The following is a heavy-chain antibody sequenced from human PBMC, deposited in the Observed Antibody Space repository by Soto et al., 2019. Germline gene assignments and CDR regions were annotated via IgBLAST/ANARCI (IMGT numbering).Heavy chain of an antibody. CDR1: GGSFSGYY. J-gene: IGHJ4*02. D-gene: IGHD2-2*01. Sequence: SSETLSLTCAVYGGSFSGYYWSWIRQPPGKGLEWIGEINHSGSTNYNPSLKSRVTISVDTSKNQFSLNLSSVTAADTAVYYCAREGHCSSTGCPGDYWGQGTLVTVSS. V-gene: IGHV4-34*01. CDR3: AREGHCSSTGCPGDY. CDR2: INHSGST.